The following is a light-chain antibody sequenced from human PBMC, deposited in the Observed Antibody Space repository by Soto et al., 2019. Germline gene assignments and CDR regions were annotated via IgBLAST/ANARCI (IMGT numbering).Light chain of an antibody. CDR3: QQYYSTPYT. V-gene: IGKV4-1*01. CDR2: WAS. Sequence: DIVMTQSPDSLAVSLGERATINCKSSQSVLYSSNNKNYLAWYQQKPGQPTNLLIYWASTRESGVPDRFSGSGSGTDFTLTSSSLQAEDVAVYYCQQYYSTPYTFGQGTKLEIK. J-gene: IGKJ2*01. CDR1: QSVLYSSNNKNY.